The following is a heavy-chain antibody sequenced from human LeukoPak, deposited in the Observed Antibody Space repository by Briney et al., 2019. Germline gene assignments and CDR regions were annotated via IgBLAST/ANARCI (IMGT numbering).Heavy chain of an antibody. CDR1: GGSISSYY. CDR3: ARWWGFDP. CDR2: INHSGDT. J-gene: IGHJ5*02. Sequence: PSETLSLTCTVSGGSISSYYWSWIRQPPGKGLEWIGEINHSGDTNYNPSLKSRVTISVDTSKNQFSLKVNSVTAADTAVYYCARWWGFDPWGQGTLVTVSS. D-gene: IGHD2-15*01. V-gene: IGHV4-34*01.